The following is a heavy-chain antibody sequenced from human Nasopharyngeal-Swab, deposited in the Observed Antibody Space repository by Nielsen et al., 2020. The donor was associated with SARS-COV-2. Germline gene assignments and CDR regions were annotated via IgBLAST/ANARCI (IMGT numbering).Heavy chain of an antibody. V-gene: IGHV3-33*01. D-gene: IGHD6-13*01. CDR3: ARDTAAAVGFDY. CDR1: GFTFSSYG. CDR2: IWYDGSNK. Sequence: GESLKISCAASGFTFSSYGMHWVRQAPGKGLEWVAVIWYDGSNKYYADSVKGRFTISRDNSKNTLYLQMNSLRAEDTAVYYCARDTAAAVGFDYWGQGTLVTVSS. J-gene: IGHJ4*02.